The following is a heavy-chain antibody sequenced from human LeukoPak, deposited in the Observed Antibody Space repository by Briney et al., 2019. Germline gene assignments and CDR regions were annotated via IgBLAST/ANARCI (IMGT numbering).Heavy chain of an antibody. V-gene: IGHV3-11*01. CDR3: AKPYGSGTYYTDFYYGMDV. Sequence: GGSLRLSCAASGFTFSDYYMSWIRQAPGKGLEWVSYISSSGSTIYYADSVKGRFTISRDNAKNSLYLQMNSLRAEDTAVYYCAKPYGSGTYYTDFYYGMDVWGQGTTVTVSS. J-gene: IGHJ6*02. CDR1: GFTFSDYY. CDR2: ISSSGSTI. D-gene: IGHD3-10*01.